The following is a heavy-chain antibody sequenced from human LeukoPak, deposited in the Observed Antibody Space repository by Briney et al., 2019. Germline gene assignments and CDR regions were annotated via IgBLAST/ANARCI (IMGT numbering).Heavy chain of an antibody. CDR3: ANKYSSCRKHTRTSRFDP. Sequence: PVGSLRLSCAASGFTFSSYAMSWVRQAPGKGLEWVSAISGSGGSTYYADSVKGRFTISRDNSKNTLYLQMNSLRAEDTAVYYCANKYSSCRKHTRTSRFDPWGQGTLVTVSS. CDR2: ISGSGGST. V-gene: IGHV3-23*01. CDR1: GFTFSSYA. D-gene: IGHD6-6*01. J-gene: IGHJ5*02.